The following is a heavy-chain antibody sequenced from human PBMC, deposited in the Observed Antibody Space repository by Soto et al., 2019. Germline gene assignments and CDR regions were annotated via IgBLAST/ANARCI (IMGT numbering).Heavy chain of an antibody. J-gene: IGHJ5*02. CDR1: GFTFSSYA. CDR3: ARRADYTTSWSNFDP. CDR2: IKQDGSEK. V-gene: IGHV3-7*04. Sequence: PGGSLRLSCAASGFTFSSYAMNWVRQAPGKGLEWVANIKQDGSEKYYVDSVKGRFTISRDNARNSLYLQMNNLRVEDTAVYYCARRADYTTSWSNFDPWGQGTLVTVSS. D-gene: IGHD2-2*02.